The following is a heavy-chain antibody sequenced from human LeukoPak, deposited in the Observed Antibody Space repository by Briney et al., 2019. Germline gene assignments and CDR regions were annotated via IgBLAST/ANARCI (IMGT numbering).Heavy chain of an antibody. J-gene: IGHJ4*02. CDR3: ARAPPPYCSSTSCYYY. CDR1: GYTFTSYY. V-gene: IGHV1-46*01. CDR2: INPSGGST. Sequence: ASVKVSCKASGYTFTSYYMHWVRQAPGQGLEWMGIINPSGGSTSYAQKLQGRVTMTTDTSTSTAYMELRSLRSDDTAVYYCARAPPPYCSSTSCYYYWGQGTLVTVSS. D-gene: IGHD2-2*01.